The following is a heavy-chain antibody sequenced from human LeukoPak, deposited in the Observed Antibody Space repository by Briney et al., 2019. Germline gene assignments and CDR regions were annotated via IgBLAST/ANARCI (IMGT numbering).Heavy chain of an antibody. V-gene: IGHV3-23*01. CDR1: GFTFSNHG. CDR2: ISPSGDIT. J-gene: IGHJ4*02. Sequence: GGSLRLSCAASGFTFSNHGMNWVRQAPGKGLEWVSGISPSGDITYYADSVKGRFTISRDNSKNTLYLQMNSLRAEDTAVYYCAKDLSVSGWYRAFDYWGQGTLVTVSS. CDR3: AKDLSVSGWYRAFDY. D-gene: IGHD6-19*01.